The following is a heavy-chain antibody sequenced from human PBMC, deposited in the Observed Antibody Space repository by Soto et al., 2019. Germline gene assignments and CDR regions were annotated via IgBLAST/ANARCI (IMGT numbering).Heavy chain of an antibody. J-gene: IGHJ4*02. D-gene: IGHD3-22*01. CDR2: IGTAGDT. Sequence: XGSLRLACSAAGFTFSSYDMHWVRQGPGKGLEWVSAIGTAGDTNYAGSVKGRFTISRENAKNSLYLQMNSLRAGDTAIYFCARAIGPTLFDYWGQGSLVTVSS. CDR1: GFTFSSYD. V-gene: IGHV3-13*04. CDR3: ARAIGPTLFDY.